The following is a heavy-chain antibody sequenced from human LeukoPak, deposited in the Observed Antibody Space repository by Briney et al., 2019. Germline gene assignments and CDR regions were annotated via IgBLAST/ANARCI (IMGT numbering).Heavy chain of an antibody. CDR1: GFTFSSYA. CDR2: ISGSGGST. D-gene: IGHD3-10*01. J-gene: IGHJ4*02. CDR3: AKLGSITMVRGVIHFDY. V-gene: IGHV3-23*01. Sequence: GGSLRLSCAASGFTFSSYAMSWVRQAPGKGLEWVSAISGSGGSTYYADSVKGRFTISRDNSKNTLYLQMNSLRAEDTAVYYCAKLGSITMVRGVIHFDYWGQGTLVTVSS.